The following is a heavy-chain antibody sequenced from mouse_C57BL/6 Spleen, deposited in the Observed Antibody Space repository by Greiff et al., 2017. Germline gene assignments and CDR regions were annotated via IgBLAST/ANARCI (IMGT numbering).Heavy chain of an antibody. CDR1: GYTFTDYY. Sequence: VQLQQSGPELVKPGASVKISCKASGYTFTDYYMNWVKQSHGKSLEWIGDINPNNGGTSYNQKFKGKATLTVDKSSSTAYMELRSLTSEDSAVYYCARSIYYDFAMDYWGQGTSVTVSS. CDR3: ARSIYYDFAMDY. J-gene: IGHJ4*01. CDR2: INPNNGGT. V-gene: IGHV1-26*01. D-gene: IGHD2-4*01.